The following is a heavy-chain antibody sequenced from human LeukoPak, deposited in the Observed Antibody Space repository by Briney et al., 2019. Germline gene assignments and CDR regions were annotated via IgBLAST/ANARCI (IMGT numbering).Heavy chain of an antibody. CDR1: GSIRGXX. CDR3: TRRREYKHAFDL. J-gene: IGHJ3*01. Sequence: GSIRGXXGSXXRQXRXXXXXWGGYIFYSGSTSYTPSLTTRVTISVATSKNQFSLQLSSVTAADTAMYYCTRRREYKHAFDLWGQGTMVTVSS. V-gene: IGHV4-59*08. D-gene: IGHD6-6*01. CDR2: IFYSGST.